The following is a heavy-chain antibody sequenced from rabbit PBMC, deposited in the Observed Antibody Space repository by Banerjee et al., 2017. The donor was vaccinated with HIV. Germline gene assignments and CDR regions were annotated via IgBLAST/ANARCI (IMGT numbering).Heavy chain of an antibody. CDR3: ARDRTDSTGYYFNL. V-gene: IGHV1S45*01. J-gene: IGHJ4*01. Sequence: QEQLEESGGDLVKPEGSLTLTCTASGFSSSSSDWICWVRQAPGKGLEWIACINAGSSGSTSHASWAKGRFTISKTSSTTVTLQMTSLTAADTATYFCARDRTDSTGYYFNLWGPGTLVTVS. D-gene: IGHD7-1*01. CDR1: GFSSSSSDW. CDR2: INAGSSGST.